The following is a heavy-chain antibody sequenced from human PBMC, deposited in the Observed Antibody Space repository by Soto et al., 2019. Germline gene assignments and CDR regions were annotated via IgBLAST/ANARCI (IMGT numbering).Heavy chain of an antibody. Sequence: VKVSCKASGGTFSSYAISWVRQAPGQGLEWMGGIIPIFGTANYAQKFQGRVTITADESTSTAYMELSSLRSEDTAVYYCARDRGWLQFLWNFDYWGQGTLVTVSS. V-gene: IGHV1-69*13. CDR2: IIPIFGTA. D-gene: IGHD5-12*01. CDR3: ARDRGWLQFLWNFDY. CDR1: GGTFSSYA. J-gene: IGHJ4*02.